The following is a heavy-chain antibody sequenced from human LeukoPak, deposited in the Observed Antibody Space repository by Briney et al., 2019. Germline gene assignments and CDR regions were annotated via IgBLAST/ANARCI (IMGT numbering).Heavy chain of an antibody. D-gene: IGHD6-13*01. Sequence: GGSLRLSCAASGFTFSSYAMSWVRQAPGKGLEWVSGISGSGGSTYYADSVKGRFTISRDNSKNTLYLQMNSLRAEDPAVYYCAKGGIAAAGTGTLGYWGQGTLVTVSS. CDR2: ISGSGGST. CDR1: GFTFSSYA. CDR3: AKGGIAAAGTGTLGY. J-gene: IGHJ4*02. V-gene: IGHV3-23*01.